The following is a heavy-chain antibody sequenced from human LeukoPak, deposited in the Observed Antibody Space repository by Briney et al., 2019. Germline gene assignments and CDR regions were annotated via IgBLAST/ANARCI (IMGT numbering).Heavy chain of an antibody. Sequence: ASVKVSCKASGYTFTSYDINWVRQAPGQGLEWMGWISAYNGNTNYAQKLQGRVTMTTDTSTSTAYMELRSPRSDDTAVYYCARSGSSGYYSSWVVWYYFDYWGQGTLVTVSS. J-gene: IGHJ4*02. CDR3: ARSGSSGYYSSWVVWYYFDY. CDR1: GYTFTSYD. CDR2: ISAYNGNT. D-gene: IGHD3-22*01. V-gene: IGHV1-18*01.